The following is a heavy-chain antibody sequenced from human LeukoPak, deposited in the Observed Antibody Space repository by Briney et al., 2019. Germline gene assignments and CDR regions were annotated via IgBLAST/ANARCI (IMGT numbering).Heavy chain of an antibody. CDR2: IYYSGST. J-gene: IGHJ3*02. V-gene: IGHV4-59*01. CDR3: ARSRYSSGLGAFDI. D-gene: IGHD6-19*01. Sequence: SETLSLTCTVSGGSISSSYWNWIRQPPGKGLEWIGFIYYSGSTNCNPSLKSRVTISVDTSKNQFPLKLSSVTAADTAVYYCARSRYSSGLGAFDIWGQGTMVAVSS. CDR1: GGSISSSY.